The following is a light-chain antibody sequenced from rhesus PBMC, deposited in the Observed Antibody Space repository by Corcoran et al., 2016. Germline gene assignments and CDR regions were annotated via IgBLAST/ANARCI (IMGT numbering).Light chain of an antibody. Sequence: DIQMTQSPSSLSASVGDKVTITCRASQGISRWVAWYQQKPGTAPDLLIYDASSLQSGVPSNFSGSGSGTDYTLTISSLQPEDFATYYCQQGYSPPYSFGQGTKVEIK. V-gene: IGKV1-18*01. CDR3: QQGYSPPYS. CDR1: QGISRW. J-gene: IGKJ2*01. CDR2: DAS.